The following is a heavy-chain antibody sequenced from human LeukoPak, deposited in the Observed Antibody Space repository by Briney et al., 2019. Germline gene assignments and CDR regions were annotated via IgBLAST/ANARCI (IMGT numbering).Heavy chain of an antibody. CDR2: ILTSGST. Sequence: SETLSLTCTGSGGSISRYHLSWVRQPPGKGLEWIGYILTSGSTNYNPSLKSRLTISVDTSKNQFTLKVNSVTAADTAVYYCARVRVSGSYLYYFDSWGQGNLVTVSS. CDR1: GGSISRYH. CDR3: ARVRVSGSYLYYFDS. V-gene: IGHV4-4*09. J-gene: IGHJ4*02. D-gene: IGHD1-26*01.